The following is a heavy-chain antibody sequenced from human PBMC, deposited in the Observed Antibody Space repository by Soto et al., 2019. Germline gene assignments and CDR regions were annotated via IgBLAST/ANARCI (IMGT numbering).Heavy chain of an antibody. CDR1: GFSFSSYA. CDR2: ISYDGSNK. D-gene: IGHD3-3*01. V-gene: IGHV3-30-3*01. Sequence: PGGSLRLSCAASGFSFSSYAMHWVRQAPGKGLEWVAVISYDGSNKYYADSVKGRFTISRDNSKNTVSLQMDSLRGEDTAVYYCARERTGTIFVSGGDVWGQGTTVTVSS. J-gene: IGHJ6*02. CDR3: ARERTGTIFVSGGDV.